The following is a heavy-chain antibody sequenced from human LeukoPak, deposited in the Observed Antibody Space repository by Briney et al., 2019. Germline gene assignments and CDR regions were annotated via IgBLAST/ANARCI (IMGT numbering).Heavy chain of an antibody. CDR3: ASAREYCGSAECYEYFQH. CDR1: GFTFSSYA. Sequence: GGSLRLSCAASGFTFSSYAMSWVRQAPGKGLEWVSVIYSGGSTYYADSVNGRFTISRDNSRNTLFLQMNSLRAEDTALYYCASAREYCGSAECYEYFQHWGQGILLTVSS. J-gene: IGHJ1*01. CDR2: IYSGGST. D-gene: IGHD2-21*01. V-gene: IGHV3-53*01.